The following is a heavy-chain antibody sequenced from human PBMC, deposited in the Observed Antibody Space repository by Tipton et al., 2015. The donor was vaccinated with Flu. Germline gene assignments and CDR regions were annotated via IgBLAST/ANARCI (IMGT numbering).Heavy chain of an antibody. CDR2: IYFRGTT. D-gene: IGHD6-6*01. CDR3: ARGIEEYYYYGMDV. J-gene: IGHJ6*02. CDR1: GGSISTHY. V-gene: IGHV4-59*11. Sequence: LRLSCTVSGGSISTHYWNWIRQPPGKGLEWIGYIYFRGTTNYNPSLKNRVAISVDTSKNQFSLKVTSVTAADTAVYYCARGIEEYYYYGMDVWDQGP.